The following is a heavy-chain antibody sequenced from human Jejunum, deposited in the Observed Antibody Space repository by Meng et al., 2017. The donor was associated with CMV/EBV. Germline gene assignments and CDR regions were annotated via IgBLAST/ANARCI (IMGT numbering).Heavy chain of an antibody. CDR1: STYW. CDR2: INSDGSTT. CDR3: ARGKFQSVGIVYSYFDP. V-gene: IGHV3-74*01. J-gene: IGHJ5*02. Sequence: STYWMHWVRQAPGKGLVWVSRINSDGSTTNYADSVKSRFTISRDNAKNTLYLQMNSLRAEDTAVYYCARGKFQSVGIVYSYFDPWGQGALVTVSS. D-gene: IGHD5-18*01.